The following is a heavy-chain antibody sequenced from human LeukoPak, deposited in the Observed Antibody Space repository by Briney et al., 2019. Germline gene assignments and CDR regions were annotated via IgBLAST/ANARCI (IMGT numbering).Heavy chain of an antibody. J-gene: IGHJ5*02. CDR3: ARDSLITMVRGVITWFDP. Sequence: GGSLRLSCAASGFTFSSYSMNWVRQAPGKGLEWVSSISSSSSYIYYADSVKGRFTISRDNAKNSLYLQMNSLRAEDTAVYYCARDSLITMVRGVITWFDPWGQGTLVTVSS. V-gene: IGHV3-21*01. D-gene: IGHD3-10*01. CDR1: GFTFSSYS. CDR2: ISSSSSYI.